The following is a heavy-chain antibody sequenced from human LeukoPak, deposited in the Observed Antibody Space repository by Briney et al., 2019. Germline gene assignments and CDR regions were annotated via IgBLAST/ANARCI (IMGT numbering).Heavy chain of an antibody. V-gene: IGHV4-59*01. CDR3: ARANGAYKSFDN. D-gene: IGHD4-17*01. Sequence: SETLSLTCTVSGGSISSYYWSWIRQLPGKGLQWIGYIYYSGSTNYNPSLKSRVTISVDTSKNQFSLKLSSVTAADTAVYYCARANGAYKSFDNWGQGTRVTVSS. CDR2: IYYSGST. CDR1: GGSISSYY. J-gene: IGHJ4*02.